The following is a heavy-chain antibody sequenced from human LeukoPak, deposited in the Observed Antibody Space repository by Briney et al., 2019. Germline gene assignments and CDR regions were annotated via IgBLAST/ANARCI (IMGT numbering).Heavy chain of an antibody. CDR1: GGSISSSTYY. CDR3: VGGSWNWYFNL. D-gene: IGHD1-1*01. V-gene: IGHV4-39*02. CDR2: ISYTGST. J-gene: IGHJ2*01. Sequence: SETLSLTCTVSGGSISSSTYYWGWIRQPPGKGLERIGSISYTGSTYYNPSLKSRVTISVDTSRIRFSLKLSSVTAADTAVYYCVGGSWNWYFNLWGRGTLVTVSS.